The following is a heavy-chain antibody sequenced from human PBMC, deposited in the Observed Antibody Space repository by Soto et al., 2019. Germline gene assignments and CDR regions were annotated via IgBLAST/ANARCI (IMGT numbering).Heavy chain of an antibody. Sequence: GGSLRLSCAASGFTVSSNYLTWVRQAPGKGLKWVSVLYPSGMAFYADSVKGRFTISTDNSQNSVYLQMSTLRAEDTAVYYCAKDPSEHSRSYWGQGTLVTVFS. V-gene: IGHV3-53*01. D-gene: IGHD6-6*01. J-gene: IGHJ4*02. CDR3: AKDPSEHSRSY. CDR1: GFTVSSNY. CDR2: LYPSGMA.